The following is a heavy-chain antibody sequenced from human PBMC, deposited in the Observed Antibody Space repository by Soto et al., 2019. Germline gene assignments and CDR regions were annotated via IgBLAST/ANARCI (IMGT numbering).Heavy chain of an antibody. CDR2: IIPIFGTA. V-gene: IGHV1-69*13. J-gene: IGHJ6*02. Sequence: GASVKVSCKASGGTFSSYAISWVRQAPGQGLEWMGGIIPIFGTANYAQKFQGRVTITADESTSTAYMELSSLRSEDTAVYYCARTRSSSWYGPQHYYYGMDVWGQGTTVTVSS. CDR3: ARTRSSSWYGPQHYYYGMDV. CDR1: GGTFSSYA. D-gene: IGHD6-13*01.